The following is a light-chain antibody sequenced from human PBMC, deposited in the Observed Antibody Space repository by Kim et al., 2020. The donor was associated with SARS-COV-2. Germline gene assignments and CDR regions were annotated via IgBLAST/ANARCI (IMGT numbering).Light chain of an antibody. CDR3: QQRSSSIT. V-gene: IGKV3-11*01. CDR2: DAC. Sequence: LATGNTSNLARSAGESISSYLACYQEKPCQPPRILVYDACNRATGIAVRFSGSGSGTDFTLTISSLEPEEFAFYFCQQRSSSITFGQGTRLEIK. CDR1: ESISSY. J-gene: IGKJ5*01.